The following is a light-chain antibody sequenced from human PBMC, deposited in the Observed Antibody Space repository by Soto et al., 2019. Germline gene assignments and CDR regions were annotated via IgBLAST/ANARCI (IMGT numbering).Light chain of an antibody. CDR3: QQRSNWPSVT. V-gene: IGKV3-11*01. CDR2: DAS. CDR1: QSITNS. Sequence: ESVFTQFPATLFLSPGDRATLSCRAIQSITNSLAWYRHQPGQPPRLLIYDASKRATGIPARFIGSGSGTHFTLTISSLEPEDFGLYYCQQRSNWPSVTFGGGTKVDIK. J-gene: IGKJ4*01.